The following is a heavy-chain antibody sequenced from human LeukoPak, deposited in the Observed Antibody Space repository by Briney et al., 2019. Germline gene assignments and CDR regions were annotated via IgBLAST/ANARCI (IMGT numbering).Heavy chain of an antibody. J-gene: IGHJ4*02. V-gene: IGHV3-30*04. CDR2: ISYDGSNK. CDR3: AKDRYSGYDLNFDY. Sequence: GGSLRLSCAASGFTFSSYAMHWVRQAPGKGLEWVAVISYDGSNKYYADSVKGRFTISRDNSKNTLYLQMNSLRAEDTAVNYCAKDRYSGYDLNFDYWGQGTLVTVSS. D-gene: IGHD5-12*01. CDR1: GFTFSSYA.